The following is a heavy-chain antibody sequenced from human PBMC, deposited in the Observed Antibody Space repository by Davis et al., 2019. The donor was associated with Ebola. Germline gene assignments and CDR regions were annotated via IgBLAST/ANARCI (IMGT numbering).Heavy chain of an antibody. V-gene: IGHV3-7*03. J-gene: IGHJ4*02. Sequence: GESLKISCTTSGFTFSDYWMTWVRQAPGKGLEWVANIKQDGSETYYVDSLKGRFTISRDNAKNSLHLQMNSLRVEDTAMYYCVSLLHWGQGARVTVSS. CDR2: IKQDGSET. CDR1: GFTFSDYW. CDR3: VSLLH.